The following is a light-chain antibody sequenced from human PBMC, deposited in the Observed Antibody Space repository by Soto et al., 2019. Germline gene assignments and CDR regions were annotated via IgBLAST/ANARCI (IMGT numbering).Light chain of an antibody. CDR2: GAS. Sequence: EIVMTRSPASLSVSPGETATLSCRASQRVGINLAWYQQKPGQAPRLLIYGASTRATGIPARFSGSGSGADFTLTISSLQTEDFAVYYCQQYNKWPRTFGQGTKVDIK. CDR3: QQYNKWPRT. J-gene: IGKJ1*01. V-gene: IGKV3-15*01. CDR1: QRVGIN.